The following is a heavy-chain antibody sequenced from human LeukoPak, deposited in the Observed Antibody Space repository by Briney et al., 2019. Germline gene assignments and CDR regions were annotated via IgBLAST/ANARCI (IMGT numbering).Heavy chain of an antibody. D-gene: IGHD5-18*01. CDR1: GFTFTNYN. CDR2: ITSSSTTI. Sequence: GGSLRLSCAASGFTFTNYNMNWVSQAPGKGLEWVSYITSSSTTIYYADSVKGRFTISRDNAKNSLYLQMNSLGDEDTAVYYCARGHTSMGRTFDYWGQGTLVTVSS. V-gene: IGHV3-48*02. CDR3: ARGHTSMGRTFDY. J-gene: IGHJ4*02.